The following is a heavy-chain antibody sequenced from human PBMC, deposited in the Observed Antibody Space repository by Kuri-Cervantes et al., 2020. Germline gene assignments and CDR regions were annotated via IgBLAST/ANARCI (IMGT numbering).Heavy chain of an antibody. J-gene: IGHJ4*02. Sequence: SETLSLTCAVYGGSFSDYYWSWIRQPPEKGLEWIGEINHSGNTNYNPSLKSRVTISVDTSKNQFSLKLSSVTAADTSVYYCARASRGYNYGRPFDYWGQGTLVTVSS. D-gene: IGHD5-18*01. CDR2: INHSGNT. CDR3: ARASRGYNYGRPFDY. CDR1: GGSFSDYY. V-gene: IGHV4-34*01.